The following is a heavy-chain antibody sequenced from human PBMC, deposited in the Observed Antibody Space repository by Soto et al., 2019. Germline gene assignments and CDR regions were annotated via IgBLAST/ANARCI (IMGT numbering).Heavy chain of an antibody. Sequence: SETLSLTCAVSGGSISSSNCWSWVRQPPGKGLEWIGEIYHSGSTNYNPSLKSRVTISVDKSKNQFSLKLSSVTAADTAVYYCARLYSSSPGYYYYYGMDVWGQGTTVTVSS. D-gene: IGHD6-6*01. CDR2: IYHSGST. J-gene: IGHJ6*02. CDR1: GGSISSSNC. V-gene: IGHV4-4*02. CDR3: ARLYSSSPGYYYYYGMDV.